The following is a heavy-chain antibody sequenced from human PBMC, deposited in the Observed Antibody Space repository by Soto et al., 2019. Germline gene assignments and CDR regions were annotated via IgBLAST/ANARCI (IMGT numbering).Heavy chain of an antibody. CDR1: GGSISSGGYY. CDR3: ARWPQLEPRFDY. CDR2: ISYSGST. Sequence: PSETLSLTCTVSGGSISSGGYYWSWLRQHPGTGLEWIGHISYSGSTYYNTSLKSRVTISVDTSKNQFSLKLSSVTAADTAVYYCARWPQLEPRFDYWGQGTLVTVSS. D-gene: IGHD1-1*01. V-gene: IGHV4-31*03. J-gene: IGHJ4*02.